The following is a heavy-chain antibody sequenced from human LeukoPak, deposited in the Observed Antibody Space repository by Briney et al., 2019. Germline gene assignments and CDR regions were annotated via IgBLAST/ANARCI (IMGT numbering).Heavy chain of an antibody. CDR3: GKTTTGYSSGRNPAWPVDY. CDR1: GFTFSSYA. J-gene: IGHJ4*02. D-gene: IGHD6-19*01. V-gene: IGHV3-23*01. CDR2: IFGSGGSA. Sequence: AGGSLRLSCTASGFTFSSYAMYWVRQAPGKGLEWVSGIFGSGGSAHYADSVKGRFTNSRDNSQNTVYLQMNSLRAEDTAVYYCGKTTTGYSSGRNPAWPVDYWGQGTLVTVSS.